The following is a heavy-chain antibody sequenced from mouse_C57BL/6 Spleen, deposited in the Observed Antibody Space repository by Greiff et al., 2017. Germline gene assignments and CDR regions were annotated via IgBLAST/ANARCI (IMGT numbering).Heavy chain of an antibody. CDR3: ARSYYYAEGWDYGG. CDR2: ICPGSGST. CDR1: GYTFTGYW. Sequence: QVQLMESGAELMKPGASVKLSCKATGYTFTGYWMYWVNQRPGHGLEWIGAICPGSGSTNYHEKFKGQATFTADTSSNTAYMQLSSLTAEDSAIYYCARSYYYAEGWDYGGWGTRITVSV. D-gene: IGHD1-1*01. V-gene: IGHV1-9*01. J-gene: IGHJ1*03.